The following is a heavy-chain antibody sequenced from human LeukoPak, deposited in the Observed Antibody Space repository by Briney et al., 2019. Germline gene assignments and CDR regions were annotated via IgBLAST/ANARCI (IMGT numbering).Heavy chain of an antibody. Sequence: GGSLRLSCAASGFTFSSYAMSWVRQAPGKGLKWVSAISGSGESTYYADSVKGRFTISRDNSKNTLYLQMNSLRAEDTAVYYCTKGGHSSGWAPDYWGQGTLVTVSS. J-gene: IGHJ4*02. V-gene: IGHV3-23*01. CDR2: ISGSGEST. D-gene: IGHD6-19*01. CDR1: GFTFSSYA. CDR3: TKGGHSSGWAPDY.